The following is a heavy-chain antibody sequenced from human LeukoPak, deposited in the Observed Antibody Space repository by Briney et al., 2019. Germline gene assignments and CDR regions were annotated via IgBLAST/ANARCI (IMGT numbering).Heavy chain of an antibody. CDR3: ARRLTAMGSYYYYGMDV. Sequence: ASVKVSCKASGCTFTSYDINWVRQATGQGLEWMGWMNPNSGNTGYAQKFQGRVTMTRNTSISTAYMELSSLRSEDTAVYYCARRLTAMGSYYYYGMDVWGQGTTVTVSS. V-gene: IGHV1-8*01. D-gene: IGHD5-18*01. CDR1: GCTFTSYD. CDR2: MNPNSGNT. J-gene: IGHJ6*02.